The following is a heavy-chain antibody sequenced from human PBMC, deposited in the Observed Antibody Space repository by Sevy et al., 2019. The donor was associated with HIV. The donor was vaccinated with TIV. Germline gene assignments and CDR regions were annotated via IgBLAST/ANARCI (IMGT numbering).Heavy chain of an antibody. J-gene: IGHJ4*02. CDR3: ARGIFGSGSRLGLGY. CDR1: GFTFSNNW. CDR2: IKQDGSEK. V-gene: IGHV3-7*01. Sequence: GSLRLSCVASGFTFSNNWMTWVRQAPGKGLQWVANIKQDGSEKYFVDSVKGRFTISRDNAKNSLYLQMSSLRVEDTAGYYCARGIFGSGSRLGLGYWGQGTLVTVSS. D-gene: IGHD3-10*01.